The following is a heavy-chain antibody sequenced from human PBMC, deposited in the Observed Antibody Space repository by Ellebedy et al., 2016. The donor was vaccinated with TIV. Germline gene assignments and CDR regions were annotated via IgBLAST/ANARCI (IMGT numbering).Heavy chain of an antibody. D-gene: IGHD2/OR15-2a*01. CDR1: GFTFTYYW. J-gene: IGHJ4*02. Sequence: GESLKISCATSGFTFTYYWMSWVRQAPGKGLEWVANIKQVGSEQNYVDSVKGRFTISRDNAKSSLYLQMNSLRAEDTAVYYCAGLRVRNNYADYWGQGTLVTVSS. V-gene: IGHV3-7*01. CDR2: IKQVGSEQ. CDR3: AGLRVRNNYADY.